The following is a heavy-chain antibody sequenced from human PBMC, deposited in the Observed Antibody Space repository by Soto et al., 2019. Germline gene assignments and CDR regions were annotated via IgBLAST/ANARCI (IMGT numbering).Heavy chain of an antibody. CDR2: ISAYNGNT. V-gene: IGHV1-18*01. CDR1: GYTFTSYG. D-gene: IGHD2-15*01. Sequence: ASVKVSCKASGYTFTSYGISWVRQAPGQGLEWMGWISAYNGNTNYAQKLQGRVTMTTDTSTGTGYMELRSLRSDDTAVYYCARAGDDIVVVVADETGRAFDIWGQGTMVTVSS. J-gene: IGHJ3*02. CDR3: ARAGDDIVVVVADETGRAFDI.